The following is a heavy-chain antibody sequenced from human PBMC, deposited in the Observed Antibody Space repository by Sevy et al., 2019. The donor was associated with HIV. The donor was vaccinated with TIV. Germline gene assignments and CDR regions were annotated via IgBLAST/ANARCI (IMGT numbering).Heavy chain of an antibody. Sequence: GGSLRLSCAASGFSFSSYGMNWVRQAPGKGLEWVAFLPYDGSKEDYAASVKGGFTISRDNSKNTLYLQMNSLRAEDTAVYYCTKDMVTFGGIIANSPGGFDIWGQGTMVTVSS. CDR1: GFSFSSYG. D-gene: IGHD3-16*02. J-gene: IGHJ3*02. CDR2: LPYDGSKE. V-gene: IGHV3-30*02. CDR3: TKDMVTFGGIIANSPGGFDI.